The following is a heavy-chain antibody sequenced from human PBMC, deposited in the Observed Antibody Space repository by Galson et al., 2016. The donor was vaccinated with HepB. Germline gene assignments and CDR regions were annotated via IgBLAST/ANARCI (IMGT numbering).Heavy chain of an antibody. CDR2: IKQDGSEK. V-gene: IGHV3-7*03. J-gene: IGHJ3*02. CDR1: GFTFSSYW. Sequence: SLRLSCAASGFTFSSYWMVWVRQAPGEGLEWVANIKQDGSEKYYVDSVKGRFTISRDNAKNSLYLQMNSLRAEDTAVYYCARALVSFYDSSGYYYVMPHDALDIWGQGTVVTVSS. CDR3: ARALVSFYDSSGYYYVMPHDALDI. D-gene: IGHD3-22*01.